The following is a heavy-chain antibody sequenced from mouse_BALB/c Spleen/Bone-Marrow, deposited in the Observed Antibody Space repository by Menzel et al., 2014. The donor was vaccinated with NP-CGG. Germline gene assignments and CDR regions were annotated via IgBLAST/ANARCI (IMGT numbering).Heavy chain of an antibody. CDR2: INSDGGST. D-gene: IGHD1-1*01. J-gene: IGHJ3*01. CDR1: EYEFPSHD. Sequence: EVQLVESGGGLVQPGESLKLSCESNEYEFPSHDMSWVRKTPEKRLELVAAINSDGGSTYYPDTMERRFIISRDNSKKTLYLQMSSLRSEDTAFYYCSRHGDYYGSSLFAYWGQGTLVTVSA. V-gene: IGHV5-2*01. CDR3: SRHGDYYGSSLFAY.